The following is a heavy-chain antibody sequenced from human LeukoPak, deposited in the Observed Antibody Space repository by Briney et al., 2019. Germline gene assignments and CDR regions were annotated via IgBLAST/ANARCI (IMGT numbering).Heavy chain of an antibody. V-gene: IGHV3-7*04. CDR3: ARDVY. Sequence: GGSLRLSCAASGFAFSTYWMSWVRQAPGKGLEWVAAIKGDESEIYYVDSVKGRFTISRDNTKNSLFPQMNNLRAEDTGVFYCARDVYWGQGTLVTVSS. J-gene: IGHJ4*02. CDR1: GFAFSTYW. CDR2: IKGDESEI.